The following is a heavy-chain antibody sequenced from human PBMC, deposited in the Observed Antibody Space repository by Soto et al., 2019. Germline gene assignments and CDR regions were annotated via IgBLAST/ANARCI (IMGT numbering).Heavy chain of an antibody. CDR1: GFTFSNAW. D-gene: IGHD4-4*01. Sequence: GGSLRLSCAASGFTFSNAWMNWVRQAPGKGLEWVGRTRSKAHSYTTEYATSVRGRFTMSRDDSKNSLYLQMDSLKTEDTAVYYCVRVTTTATVAYYYMDVWRKGTMVTVSS. J-gene: IGHJ6*03. CDR2: TRSKAHSYTT. V-gene: IGHV3-72*01. CDR3: VRVTTTATVAYYYMDV.